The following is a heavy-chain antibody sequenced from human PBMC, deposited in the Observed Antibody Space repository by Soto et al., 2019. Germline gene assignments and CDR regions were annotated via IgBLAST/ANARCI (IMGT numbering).Heavy chain of an antibody. CDR2: IWYDGSNK. D-gene: IGHD3-3*01. V-gene: IGHV3-33*01. J-gene: IGHJ6*02. CDR3: ARDATVITILHYYYGMDV. Sequence: QVQLVESGGGVVQPGRSLRLSCAASGFTFSSYGMHWVRQAPGKGLEWVAVIWYDGSNKYYADSVKGRFTISRDNSKNTLYLQMTSLRAEDTAVYYCARDATVITILHYYYGMDVWGQGTTVTVSS. CDR1: GFTFSSYG.